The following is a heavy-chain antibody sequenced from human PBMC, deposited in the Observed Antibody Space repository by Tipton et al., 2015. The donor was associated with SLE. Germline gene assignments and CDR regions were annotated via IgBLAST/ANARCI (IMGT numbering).Heavy chain of an antibody. J-gene: IGHJ4*02. D-gene: IGHD5-18*01. CDR3: ARGRVDTALGYFDY. V-gene: IGHV4-34*01. CDR2: INHSGST. Sequence: TLSLTCAVYGGSFSGYYWNWIRQSPGKGLEWIGEINHSGSTNYNPSLKSRVTISVDTSKKQFSLKLRSVTAADTAVYYCARGRVDTALGYFDYWGQGTLVTVSS. CDR1: GGSFSGYY.